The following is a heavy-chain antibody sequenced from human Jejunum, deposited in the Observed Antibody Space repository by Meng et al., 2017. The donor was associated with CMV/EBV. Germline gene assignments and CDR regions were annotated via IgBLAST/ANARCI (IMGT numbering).Heavy chain of an antibody. CDR1: GFPFSTYT. CDR3: AKESMARNYFDY. Sequence: ASGFPFSTYTMNWVRQAPGKGLEWVSSISPSSNYIYYADSVKGRFTISRDNAKNSLYLEMNSLRADDTAVYYCAKESMARNYFDYWGQGTLVTVSS. D-gene: IGHD2/OR15-2a*01. J-gene: IGHJ4*02. V-gene: IGHV3-21*01. CDR2: ISPSSNYI.